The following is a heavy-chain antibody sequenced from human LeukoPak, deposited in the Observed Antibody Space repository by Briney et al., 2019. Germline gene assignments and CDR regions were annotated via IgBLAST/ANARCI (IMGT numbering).Heavy chain of an antibody. CDR1: GGSFSGYY. CDR2: IYYSGST. V-gene: IGHV4-39*01. D-gene: IGHD3-22*01. Sequence: SETLSLTCAVYGGSFSGYYWGWIRQPPGKGLEWIGSIYYSGSTYYNPSLKSRVTISVDTSKNQFSLKLSSVTAADTAVYYCARHGREGSITMIVVVIDAFDIWGQGTMVTVSS. J-gene: IGHJ3*02. CDR3: ARHGREGSITMIVVVIDAFDI.